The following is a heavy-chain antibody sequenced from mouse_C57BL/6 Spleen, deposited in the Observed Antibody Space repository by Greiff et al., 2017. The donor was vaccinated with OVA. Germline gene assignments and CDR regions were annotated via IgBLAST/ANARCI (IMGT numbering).Heavy chain of an antibody. V-gene: IGHV2-2*01. CDR3: ARGLYDGYYGYFDV. CDR2: IWSGGST. CDR1: GFSLTSYG. D-gene: IGHD2-3*01. Sequence: QVQLQQSGPGLVQPSQSLSITCTVSGFSLTSYGVHWVRQSPGKGLEWLGVIWSGGSTDYNAAFISRLSISKDNSKSQVFFKMNSVQADDTAIYYCARGLYDGYYGYFDVWGTGTTVTVSS. J-gene: IGHJ1*03.